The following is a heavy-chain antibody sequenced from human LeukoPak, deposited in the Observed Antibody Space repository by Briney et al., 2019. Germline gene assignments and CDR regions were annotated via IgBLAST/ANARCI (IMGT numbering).Heavy chain of an antibody. J-gene: IGHJ6*03. CDR1: GFTFSSYA. D-gene: IGHD6-6*01. V-gene: IGHV3-23*01. CDR2: ISGSGGST. Sequence: GSLRLSCAASGFTFSSYAMSWVRQAPGKGLEWVSAISGSGGSTYYADSVKGRFTISRDNPKSTVYLQMNSLRAEDTAVYHCARKKSVYRSSASSYYYMDVWGKGTTVTVSS. CDR3: ARKKSVYRSSASSYYYMDV.